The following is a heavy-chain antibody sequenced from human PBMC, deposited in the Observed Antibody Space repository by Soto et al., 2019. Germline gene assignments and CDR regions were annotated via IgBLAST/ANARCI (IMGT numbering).Heavy chain of an antibody. CDR3: ARADYYDSSGFYYDC. CDR1: GYIFTNHY. Sequence: QVQLVQSGAEVKKPGASVKVSCKASGYIFTNHYIHWVRQAPGQGLEWMGIINPSGGSTNYLQKSQGRTTRTRDTPTSTVYMELSSLRSEDTAVYFCARADYYDSSGFYYDCWGQGTLVTVSS. D-gene: IGHD3-22*01. V-gene: IGHV1-46*01. J-gene: IGHJ4*02. CDR2: INPSGGST.